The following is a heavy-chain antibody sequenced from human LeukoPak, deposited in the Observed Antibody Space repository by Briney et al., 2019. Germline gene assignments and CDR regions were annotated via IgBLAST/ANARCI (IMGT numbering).Heavy chain of an antibody. CDR2: ISVYNGNT. J-gene: IGHJ4*02. Sequence: ASVKVSCKASGYTFTSYGISWVRQAPGQGLEWMGWISVYNGNTNYAQKLQGRVTMTTDTSTSTAYMELRSLRSDDTAVYYCARGGWAAAAGTDFDYWGQGTLATVSS. V-gene: IGHV1-18*01. CDR1: GYTFTSYG. D-gene: IGHD6-13*01. CDR3: ARGGWAAAAGTDFDY.